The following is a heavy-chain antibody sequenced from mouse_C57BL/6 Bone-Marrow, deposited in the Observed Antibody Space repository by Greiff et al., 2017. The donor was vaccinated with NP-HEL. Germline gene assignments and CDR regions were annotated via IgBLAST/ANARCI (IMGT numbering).Heavy chain of an antibody. D-gene: IGHD1-1*01. CDR1: GFTFSDYG. J-gene: IGHJ1*03. CDR3: ATITTVNFDV. V-gene: IGHV5-17*01. CDR2: ISSGSSTI. Sequence: EVQLVESGGGLVKPGGSLKLSCAASGFTFSDYGMHWVRQAPEKGLEWVAYISSGSSTIYYADTVKGRFTISRDNAKNTLFLQMTSLRSEDTAMYYCATITTVNFDVWGTGTTVTVSS.